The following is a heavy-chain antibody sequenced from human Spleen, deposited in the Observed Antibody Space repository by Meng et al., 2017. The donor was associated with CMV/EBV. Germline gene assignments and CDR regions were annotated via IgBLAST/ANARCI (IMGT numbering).Heavy chain of an antibody. D-gene: IGHD6-19*01. J-gene: IGHJ6*02. CDR3: AKENGRLAATYYYYGMDV. Sequence: GGSLRLSCAASGFTFNTYAMNWVRQAPGRGLEWVSTMSGSGGHAFYADSVKGRFTISRDNSKNTLYLQMDSLRAEDTATYYCAKENGRLAATYYYYGMDVWGQGTTVTVSS. CDR2: MSGSGGHA. CDR1: GFTFNTYA. V-gene: IGHV3-23*01.